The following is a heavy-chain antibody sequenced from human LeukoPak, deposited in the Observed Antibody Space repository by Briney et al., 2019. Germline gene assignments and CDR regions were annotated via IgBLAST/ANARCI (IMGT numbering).Heavy chain of an antibody. CDR3: ARDVSGWGYAFDI. V-gene: IGHV4-31*03. CDR1: GGSISSSRHY. J-gene: IGHJ3*02. Sequence: SETLSLTCSVSGGSISSSRHYWTWIRQHPGKGLEWIGSIHSSGSTDYNPSLKSRVLMSRETSKNYFSLRLSSVTAADAAVYFCARDVSGWGYAFDIWGQGTMVTVSS. D-gene: IGHD6-25*01. CDR2: IHSSGST.